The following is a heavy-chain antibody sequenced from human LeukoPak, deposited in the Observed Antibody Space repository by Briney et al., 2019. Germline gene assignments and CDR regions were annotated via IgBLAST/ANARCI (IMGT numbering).Heavy chain of an antibody. CDR3: ARGPADSQDYFDY. D-gene: IGHD2-2*01. CDR1: GDSISSQY. CDR2: FNYNGDSGGT. Sequence: SETLSLECTVSGDSISSQYWSWLRQPPGKGLEWIAFFNYNGDSGGTKYNPSLKRRVTISMDTSKNHFSLRLRSMTSADSAVYFCARGPADSQDYFDYWGPGILVTVSS. V-gene: IGHV4-59*11. J-gene: IGHJ4*02.